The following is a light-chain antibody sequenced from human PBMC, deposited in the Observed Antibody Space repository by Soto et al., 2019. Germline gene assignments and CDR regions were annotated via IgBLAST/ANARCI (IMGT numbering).Light chain of an antibody. J-gene: IGLJ1*01. Sequence: QSALTQPRSVSGSPGQSVTISCTGTSSDVGGYNYVSWYQQHPGKAPKVMIYDVSKRPSGVPDRFSGSKSGNTASLTISGLQDEDEADYYCCSYVGSYILYVFGTGTKLTVL. V-gene: IGLV2-11*01. CDR1: SSDVGGYNY. CDR2: DVS. CDR3: CSYVGSYILYV.